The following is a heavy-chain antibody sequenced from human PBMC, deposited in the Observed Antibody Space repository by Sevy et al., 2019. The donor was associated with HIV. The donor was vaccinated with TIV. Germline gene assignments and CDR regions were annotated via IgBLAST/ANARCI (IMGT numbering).Heavy chain of an antibody. J-gene: IGHJ6*03. D-gene: IGHD4-17*01. V-gene: IGHV3-20*04. CDR3: ARILGDYVSDGDGEYYFYYYMDV. Sequence: GGSLRLSCAASGFTFKDNGMAWVRQVPGKGLEWVSGVNWNGRVTHYLDSVKARFTISRDNAKNSLYLQMDSLRVEDSAVYYCARILGDYVSDGDGEYYFYYYMDVWGKGTSVTVSS. CDR2: VNWNGRVT. CDR1: GFTFKDNG.